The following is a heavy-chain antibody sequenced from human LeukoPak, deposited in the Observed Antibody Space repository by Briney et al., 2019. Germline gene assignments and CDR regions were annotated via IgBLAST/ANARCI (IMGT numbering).Heavy chain of an antibody. J-gene: IGHJ5*02. CDR1: GGSITTHDNY. CDR3: ARLYFDFLSGYLDH. Sequence: PSETLSLTXTVSGGSITTHDNYSGWIRQPPGKGLQWIGSISHSGNTHYSPSLQSRVTMSADTSRNNFSLKLSSVTAADTAVYYCARLYFDFLSGYLDHWGQGTLVTVSS. V-gene: IGHV4-39*02. D-gene: IGHD3-3*01. CDR2: ISHSGNT.